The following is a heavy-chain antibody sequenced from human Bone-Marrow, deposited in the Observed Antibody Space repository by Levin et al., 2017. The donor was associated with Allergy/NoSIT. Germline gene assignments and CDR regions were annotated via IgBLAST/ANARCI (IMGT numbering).Heavy chain of an antibody. V-gene: IGHV3-74*01. CDR1: GFTFSSYW. CDR2: VNHDASRT. Sequence: GDSLKISCAVSGFTFSSYWMHWVRQIPGKGLVWVSRVNHDASRTSYADSVRGRFTISRDNAKNKVYLQMNSLRAEDTAVYYCARDSLLSIVGATFDYWGQGTLVTVSS. J-gene: IGHJ4*02. CDR3: ARDSLLSIVGATFDY. D-gene: IGHD1-26*01.